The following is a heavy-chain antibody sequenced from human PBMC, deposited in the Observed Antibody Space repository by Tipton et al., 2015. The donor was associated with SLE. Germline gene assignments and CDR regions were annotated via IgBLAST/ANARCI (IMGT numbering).Heavy chain of an antibody. D-gene: IGHD5-24*01. V-gene: IGHV4-61*02. Sequence: LRLSCTVSGASISSGDFFWTWIRQPAGEGLEWIGRIHTSGITNYNPSLRGRVTISVDTSKNQFSLNLSSVTAADTAVYYCARVVQRQLWENFDHWGQGTLVTVSS. J-gene: IGHJ4*02. CDR1: GASISSGDFF. CDR3: ARVVQRQLWENFDH. CDR2: IHTSGIT.